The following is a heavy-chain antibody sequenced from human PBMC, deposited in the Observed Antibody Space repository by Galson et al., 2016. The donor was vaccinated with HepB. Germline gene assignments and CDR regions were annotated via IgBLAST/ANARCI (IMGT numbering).Heavy chain of an antibody. Sequence: SLRLSCAASGFTFNTYTMNWVRQAPGKGLEWVSSISSTSYHIFYADSVRGRFTTSRDNAKNSLFLQMNSLRAEDTAVYYCARGGCSGGPCKPFDSWGQGDLVTVSS. CDR3: ARGGCSGGPCKPFDS. CDR2: ISSTSYHI. D-gene: IGHD2-15*01. CDR1: GFTFNTYT. V-gene: IGHV3-21*04. J-gene: IGHJ4*02.